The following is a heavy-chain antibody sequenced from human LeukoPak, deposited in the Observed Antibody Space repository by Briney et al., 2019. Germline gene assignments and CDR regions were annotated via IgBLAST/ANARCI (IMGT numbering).Heavy chain of an antibody. CDR1: GFTFSSYW. Sequence: PGGSLRLSCAASGFTFSSYWMHWVRQAPGKGLVWVSRINSDGSSTSYADSVKGRFTISRDNAKNSLDLQMSSLRDEDTAVYYCSRRFDCWGQGTLVTVSS. V-gene: IGHV3-74*01. CDR3: SRRFDC. CDR2: INSDGSST. J-gene: IGHJ4*02.